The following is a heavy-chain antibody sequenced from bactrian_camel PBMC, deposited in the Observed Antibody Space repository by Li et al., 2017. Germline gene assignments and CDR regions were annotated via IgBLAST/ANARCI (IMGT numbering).Heavy chain of an antibody. Sequence: HVQLVESGGGSVQAGGSLRLSCVASGYTLPMNMGWFRRLPGQEREGVAVISGDGRTNYAGSVKGRFTVSRDNAKNTLYLQLNSLKTEDTAMYYCTKDRDPLLRYYWGQGTQVTVS. J-gene: IGHJ4*01. CDR1: GYTLPMN. D-gene: IGHD2*01. CDR3: TKDRDPLLRYY. V-gene: IGHV3S53*01. CDR2: ISGDGRT.